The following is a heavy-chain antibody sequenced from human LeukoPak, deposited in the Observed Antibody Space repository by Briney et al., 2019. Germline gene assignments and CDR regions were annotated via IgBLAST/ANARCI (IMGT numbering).Heavy chain of an antibody. CDR1: GFTFSSYW. D-gene: IGHD2-2*01. J-gene: IGHJ4*02. Sequence: GGSLRLSCAASGFTFSSYWMSWVRQAPGKGLEWVANIKQDGSEKYYVDSVKGRFTISGDNAKNSLYLQMNSLRAEDTAVYYCARDPAGYCSSTSCFGYFDYWGQGTLVTVSS. V-gene: IGHV3-7*03. CDR3: ARDPAGYCSSTSCFGYFDY. CDR2: IKQDGSEK.